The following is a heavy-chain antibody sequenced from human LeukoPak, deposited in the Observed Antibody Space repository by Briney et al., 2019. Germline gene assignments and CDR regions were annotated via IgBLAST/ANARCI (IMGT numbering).Heavy chain of an antibody. V-gene: IGHV4-59*01. CDR2: IYYSGST. D-gene: IGHD6-13*01. J-gene: IGHJ5*02. CDR1: GGSISYYY. Sequence: PSETLSLTCTVFGGSISYYYWSWIRQPPGKGLEWIGYIYYSGSTNYNPSLKSRVTISVDTSKNQFSLKLSSVTAADTAVYYCARNIQSSSYHVGWFDPWGQGTLVTVSS. CDR3: ARNIQSSSYHVGWFDP.